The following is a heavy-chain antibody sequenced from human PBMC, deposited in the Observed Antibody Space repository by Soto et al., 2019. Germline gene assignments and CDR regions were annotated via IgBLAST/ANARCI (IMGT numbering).Heavy chain of an antibody. CDR3: AGEGALATFGVV. J-gene: IGHJ4*02. CDR1: GDSIRRYY. D-gene: IGHD3-3*01. Sequence: QVQLQESGPGLVKSSETLSLTCTVSGDSIRRYYWTWIRQPPGRGLEWIGQVYYGGSTNYNPSLRGRVTMSLHTSKNQFSLRLTSMTAADTAVYYSAGEGALATFGVVWGQGTRVTVSS. V-gene: IGHV4-59*01. CDR2: VYYGGST.